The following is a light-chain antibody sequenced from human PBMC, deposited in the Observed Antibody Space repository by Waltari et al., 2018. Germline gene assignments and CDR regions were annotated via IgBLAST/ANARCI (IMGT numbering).Light chain of an antibody. CDR3: SSYTGSSNTLYV. CDR2: EVS. J-gene: IGLJ1*01. V-gene: IGLV2-14*01. Sequence: QSALTQPASVSGSPGQSITISCTGTSGDVGRYNYVSWYQQHPGKAPKLMISEVSTRPSGVSNRFSVAKLDITASLAISGLQAEDEADYYCSSYTGSSNTLYVFGTGTKVTVL. CDR1: SGDVGRYNY.